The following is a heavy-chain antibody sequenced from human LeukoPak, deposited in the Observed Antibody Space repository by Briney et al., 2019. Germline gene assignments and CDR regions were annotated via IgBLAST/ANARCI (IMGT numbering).Heavy chain of an antibody. V-gene: IGHV3-53*01. D-gene: IGHD3-10*02. CDR2: IYSGGST. J-gene: IGHJ6*04. Sequence: GGSLRLSCAASGFTVSSNYMSRVRQAPGKGLEWVSVIYSGGSTYYADSVKGRFTISRDNAKNSLYLQMNSLRAEDTAVYYCAELGITMIGGVWGKGTTVTISS. CDR1: GFTVSSNY. CDR3: AELGITMIGGV.